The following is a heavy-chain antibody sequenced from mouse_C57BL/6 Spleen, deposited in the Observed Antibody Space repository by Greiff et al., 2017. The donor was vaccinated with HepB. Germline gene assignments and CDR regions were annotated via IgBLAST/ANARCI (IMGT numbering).Heavy chain of an antibody. CDR2: IHPNSGST. D-gene: IGHD1-1*01. Sequence: VQLQQPGAELVKPGASVKLSCKASGYTFTSYWMHWVKQRPGQGLEWIGMIHPNSGSTNYNEKFKSKATLTVDKSSSTAYMQLSSLTSEDSAVYYGARAFITPVGDYWGQGTTLTVSS. CDR3: ARAFITPVGDY. V-gene: IGHV1-64*01. CDR1: GYTFTSYW. J-gene: IGHJ2*01.